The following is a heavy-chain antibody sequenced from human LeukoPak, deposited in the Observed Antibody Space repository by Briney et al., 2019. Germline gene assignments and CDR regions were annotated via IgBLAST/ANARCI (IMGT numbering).Heavy chain of an antibody. J-gene: IGHJ6*03. V-gene: IGHV3-30*02. D-gene: IGHD3-16*01. Sequence: GGSLRLSCAASGFTFSSYGMHWVRQAPGKGLEWVAFIRYDGSNKYYADSVKSRFTISRDNSKNTLYLQMDSLRAEDTAVYYCAKDLRLGVGYMDVWGKGTTVTVSS. CDR3: AKDLRLGVGYMDV. CDR2: IRYDGSNK. CDR1: GFTFSSYG.